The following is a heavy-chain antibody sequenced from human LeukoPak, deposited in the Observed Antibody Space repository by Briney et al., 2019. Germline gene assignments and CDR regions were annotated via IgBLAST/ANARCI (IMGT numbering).Heavy chain of an antibody. D-gene: IGHD3-22*01. J-gene: IGHJ4*02. Sequence: SQTLSLTCTVSGGSISSGAYYWSWIRQHPGKGLEWIGYIYYSGSTYYNPSLKSRVTISVDTSKNQFSLKLSSVTAADTAVYYCARVGHDSSGYTIDYWGQGTLVTVSS. V-gene: IGHV4-31*03. CDR3: ARVGHDSSGYTIDY. CDR2: IYYSGST. CDR1: GGSISSGAYY.